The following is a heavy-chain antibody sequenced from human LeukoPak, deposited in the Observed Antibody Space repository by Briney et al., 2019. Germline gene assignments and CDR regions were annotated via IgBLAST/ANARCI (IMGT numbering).Heavy chain of an antibody. CDR2: INTDGTVT. Sequence: GGSLRLSCAASGFTFSKYWMLWVRQASGKGLESVSRINTDGTVTTYADSVKGRFTVSRDNADNTMFLQMNSVRDEDTAVYYCATKQWLAPPPDSWGQGTPVTVSS. CDR3: ATKQWLAPPPDS. V-gene: IGHV3-74*01. J-gene: IGHJ4*02. D-gene: IGHD6-19*01. CDR1: GFTFSKYW.